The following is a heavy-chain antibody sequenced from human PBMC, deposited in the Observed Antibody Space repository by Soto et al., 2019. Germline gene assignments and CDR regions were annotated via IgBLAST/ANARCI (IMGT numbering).Heavy chain of an antibody. V-gene: IGHV1-3*01. J-gene: IGHJ4*02. CDR1: GYTFTSYA. CDR2: INAGNGDT. D-gene: IGHD4-17*01. CDR3: AREGRSGDYLDY. Sequence: QVQLVQSGAEVKKPGASVKVSCKASGYTFTSYAIHWVRQAPGQRLEWMGWINAGNGDTKYSQKFQGRVTITRDTYASIDYMELSRQRSEDTAVYFCAREGRSGDYLDYWGQGPLVTVSS.